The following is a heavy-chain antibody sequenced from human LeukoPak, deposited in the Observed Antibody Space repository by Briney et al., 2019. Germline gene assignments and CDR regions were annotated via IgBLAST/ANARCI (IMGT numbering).Heavy chain of an antibody. CDR2: IKEDGNEK. CDR3: ARDIAVAATSAFDI. J-gene: IGHJ3*02. Sequence: GGSLRLSCAASGFTFSTSWMSWVRQAPGKGLEWVANIKEDGNEKYYVDSVKGRFTISRDNAKNSLYLQMNSLRAEDTAVYYCARDIAVAATSAFDIWGQGTMVTVSS. D-gene: IGHD6-19*01. CDR1: GFTFSTSW. V-gene: IGHV3-7*01.